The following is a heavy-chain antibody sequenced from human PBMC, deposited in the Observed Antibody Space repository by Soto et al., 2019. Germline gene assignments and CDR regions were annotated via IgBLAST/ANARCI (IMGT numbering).Heavy chain of an antibody. D-gene: IGHD3-10*01. CDR3: GYTRGWLTDY. CDR2: VYWDDGK. Sequence: QITLRESGPTLVKPTQTLTLTCAFSGFSLSTSGVGVVWIRQPPGKALEWLALVYWDDGKRYRSSLMSRLTITKDTSKNHVVLTTTNMDPVDTGNYYCGYTRGWLTDYWGQETLLTVSS. V-gene: IGHV2-5*02. J-gene: IGHJ4*02. CDR1: GFSLSTSGVG.